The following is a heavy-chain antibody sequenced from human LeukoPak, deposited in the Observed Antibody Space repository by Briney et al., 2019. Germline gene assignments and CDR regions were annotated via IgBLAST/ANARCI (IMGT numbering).Heavy chain of an antibody. J-gene: IGHJ5*02. D-gene: IGHD2-8*02. V-gene: IGHV4-59*08. CDR1: GGSISNYY. CDR2: ISYSGGT. Sequence: SETLSLTCTVSGGSISNYYWNWIRQPPGKGLEWVGHISYSGGTKYNPSLQSRVTISIDTSKNQFSLNLGSVTAADTAVYYCARRVIMSATGVPDTWLDPWGQGILVTVSS. CDR3: ARRVIMSATGVPDTWLDP.